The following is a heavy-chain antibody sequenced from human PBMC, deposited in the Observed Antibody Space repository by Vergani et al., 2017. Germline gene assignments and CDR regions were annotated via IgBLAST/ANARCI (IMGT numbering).Heavy chain of an antibody. Sequence: QVQLVESGGGVVQPGRSLRLSCAASGFTFSSYGMHWVRQAPGKGLEWVAVIWYDGSNKYYADSVKGRFTISRDNSKNTLYLQMNSLSAEDTAVYYCASDNYGSGSYSDYWGQGTLVTVSS. J-gene: IGHJ4*02. CDR2: IWYDGSNK. CDR3: ASDNYGSGSYSDY. V-gene: IGHV3-33*01. D-gene: IGHD3-10*01. CDR1: GFTFSSYG.